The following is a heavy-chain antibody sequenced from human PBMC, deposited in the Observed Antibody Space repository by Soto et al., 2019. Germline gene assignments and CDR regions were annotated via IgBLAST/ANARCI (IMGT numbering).Heavy chain of an antibody. Sequence: QVTLKESGPALVKSTETLTLTCTVSGFSLTDANVGVSWIRQPPGKALEWLAHILSNDEEVYSSSLTSRLTISKDASRGQVVLTVSDMQAADTGTYYCARIRGYCSGGSCYFYYYAMDVWGPGTTVTVS. CDR3: ARIRGYCSGGSCYFYYYAMDV. CDR2: ILSNDEE. J-gene: IGHJ6*01. CDR1: GFSLTDANVG. D-gene: IGHD2-15*01. V-gene: IGHV2-26*01.